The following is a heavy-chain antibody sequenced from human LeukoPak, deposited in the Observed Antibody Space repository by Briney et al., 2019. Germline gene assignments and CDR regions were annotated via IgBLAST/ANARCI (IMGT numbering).Heavy chain of an antibody. CDR3: ARPNYGSHWGYFDY. CDR1: GFTFSSYA. D-gene: IGHD4-17*01. V-gene: IGHV3-23*01. Sequence: GGSLRLSCAASGFTFSSYAMSWVRQAPGKGLEWVSAISGSGGSTYYADSVKGRFTISRDNSKSTVYLQMSTLTAEDTAVYYCARPNYGSHWGYFDYWGQGTLVTVSS. CDR2: ISGSGGST. J-gene: IGHJ4*02.